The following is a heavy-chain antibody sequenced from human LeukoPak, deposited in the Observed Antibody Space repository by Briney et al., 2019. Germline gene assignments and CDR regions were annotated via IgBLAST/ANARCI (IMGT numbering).Heavy chain of an antibody. CDR3: ATPDYGDYFFDY. CDR2: ISGGGGST. V-gene: IGHV3-23*01. J-gene: IGHJ4*02. D-gene: IGHD4-17*01. Sequence: QPGASLRLSCAASGLTFSSYAMSWVRQAPGKGLEWVSAISGGGGSTYYADSVKGRFTISRDNSKNTLYLQMNSLRAEDTAVYYCATPDYGDYFFDYWGQGTLVTVSS. CDR1: GLTFSSYA.